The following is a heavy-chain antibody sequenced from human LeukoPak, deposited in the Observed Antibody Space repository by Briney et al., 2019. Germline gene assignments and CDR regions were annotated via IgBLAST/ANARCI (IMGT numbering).Heavy chain of an antibody. J-gene: IGHJ4*02. D-gene: IGHD3-3*01. CDR1: GGSISSGGYY. Sequence: PETLSLTCTVSGGSISSGGYYWSWIRQPPGKGLEWIGYIYFSGSTSYNPSLKSRVTISVDRSKNQFSLKLSSVAAADTAVYYCARSYDTNFDYWGQGTLVTVSS. CDR3: ARSYDTNFDY. CDR2: IYFSGST. V-gene: IGHV4-61*08.